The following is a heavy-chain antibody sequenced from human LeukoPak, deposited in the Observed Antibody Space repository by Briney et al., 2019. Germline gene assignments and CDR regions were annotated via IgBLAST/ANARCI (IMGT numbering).Heavy chain of an antibody. CDR1: GYTFNDYG. CDR3: ARGFRDGPLYGMDV. CDR2: ITWSGAAT. J-gene: IGHJ6*02. Sequence: PGGSLRLSCAASGYTFNDYGVSWVRQAPTKGLEWMSGITWSGAATAYADSVKGRFTISRDNAKNSLFLEMNSLTAEDTALYYRARGFRDGPLYGMDVWGQGTTVTVSS. D-gene: IGHD2-21*01. V-gene: IGHV3-20*04.